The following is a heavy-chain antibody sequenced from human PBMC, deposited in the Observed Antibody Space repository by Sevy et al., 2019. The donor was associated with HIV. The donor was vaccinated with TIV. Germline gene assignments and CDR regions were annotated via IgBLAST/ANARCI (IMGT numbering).Heavy chain of an antibody. CDR3: ARSAYYYDSTGYGPLDL. CDR1: GFTFSDHA. Sequence: LSLTCAASGFTFSDHAMSWVRQTPGRGLEWVSCINWKADNTGYADSLKGRFTISRDNAKNSLYLQIHSLRAEDTALYYCARSAYYYDSTGYGPLDLWGQGTMVTVSS. V-gene: IGHV3-20*04. CDR2: INWKADNT. J-gene: IGHJ3*01. D-gene: IGHD3-22*01.